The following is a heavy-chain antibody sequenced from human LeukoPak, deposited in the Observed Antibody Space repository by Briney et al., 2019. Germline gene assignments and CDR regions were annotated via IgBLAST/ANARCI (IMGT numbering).Heavy chain of an antibody. CDR3: VTNFDPDVD. CDR1: GFTFSSYW. J-gene: IGHJ4*02. V-gene: IGHV3-48*01. Sequence: GGSLRLSCADSGFTFSSYWMSWVRQAPGKGLEWVSYISGSSSTIYYADSVKGRFTISRDNAKNSLYLQMNSLRAEDTAVYYCVTNFDPDVDWGQGTLVTVSS. CDR2: ISGSSSTI. D-gene: IGHD3-9*01.